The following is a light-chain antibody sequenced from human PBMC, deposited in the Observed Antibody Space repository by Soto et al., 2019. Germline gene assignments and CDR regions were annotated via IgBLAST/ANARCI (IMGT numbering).Light chain of an antibody. CDR1: QNINNY. CDR2: DAS. J-gene: IGKJ5*01. CDR3: KQYENLPT. Sequence: IQRTHSPSSLSASVVDRVTITFQASQNINNYLNWYQQKPGRDPKLLIYDASNLEAGVPSRFRGSGSGTDFTLTISSLQPEDIATYYCKQYENLPTVGKGTRLEIK. V-gene: IGKV1-33*01.